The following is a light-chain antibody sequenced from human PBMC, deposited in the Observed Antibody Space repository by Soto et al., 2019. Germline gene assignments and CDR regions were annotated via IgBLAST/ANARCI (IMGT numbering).Light chain of an antibody. CDR1: QSISNN. V-gene: IGKV3-15*01. J-gene: IGKJ1*01. CDR2: SAF. CDR3: QQYNKWPPWT. Sequence: EIVLTQSPPTLSLSPGERATLSCRASQSISNNLAWYQQKPGQAPRLVIYSAFTRATGIPARFSGSGSGTELTLTISSLQSEDFAVYYCQQYNKWPPWTFGQGTKVDI.